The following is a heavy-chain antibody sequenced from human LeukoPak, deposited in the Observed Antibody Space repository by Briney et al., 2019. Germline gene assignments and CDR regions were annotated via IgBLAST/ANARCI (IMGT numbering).Heavy chain of an antibody. CDR3: ARDGDFDF. D-gene: IGHD3-16*01. J-gene: IGHJ4*02. CDR1: GFTFSTYS. CDR2: ITSRSSYK. Sequence: GGSLRLSCEASGFTFSTYSKNWVRQAPGKGLEWVSSITSRSSYKYYADSVKGRFTISRDDAKNSLYLQMNSLRVEDTAVYYCARDGDFDFWGQGIQVTVSS. V-gene: IGHV3-21*01.